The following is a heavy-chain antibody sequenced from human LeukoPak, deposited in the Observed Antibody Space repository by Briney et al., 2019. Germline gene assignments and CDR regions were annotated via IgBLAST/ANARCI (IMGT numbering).Heavy chain of an antibody. CDR2: ISGSGGST. V-gene: IGHV3-23*01. CDR1: GFTFDDYG. J-gene: IGHJ3*02. D-gene: IGHD1-20*01. CDR3: AKVYNWNDVDAFDI. Sequence: PGGSLRLSXAASGFTFDDYGMSWVCQAPGKGLEWVSAISGSGGSTYYADSVKGRFTISRDNSKNTLYLQMNSLRAEDTAVYYCAKVYNWNDVDAFDIWGQGTMVTVSS.